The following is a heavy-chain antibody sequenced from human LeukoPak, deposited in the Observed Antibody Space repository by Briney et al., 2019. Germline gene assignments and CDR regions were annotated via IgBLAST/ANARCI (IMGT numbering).Heavy chain of an antibody. V-gene: IGHV4-34*01. CDR1: GGSFSGYY. CDR3: ARLGISRLDS. Sequence: SETLPLTCAVYGGSFSGYYWSWIRQPPGKGLEWIGEINHSGSTNYNPSLKSRVTISVDTSKNQFSLKLSSVTAADTAVYYCARLGISRLDSWGQGTLVTVSS. D-gene: IGHD3-10*01. CDR2: INHSGST. J-gene: IGHJ5*01.